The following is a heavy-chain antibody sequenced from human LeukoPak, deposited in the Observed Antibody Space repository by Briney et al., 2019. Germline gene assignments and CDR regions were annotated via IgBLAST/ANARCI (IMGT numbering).Heavy chain of an antibody. CDR1: GGSISSYY. CDR2: MSYSGST. J-gene: IGHJ5*02. V-gene: IGHV4-59*01. D-gene: IGHD3-10*01. Sequence: SETLSLTCTVSGGSISSYYWSWIRQPPGKGLEWIGCMSYSGSTNYNPSLKSRVTISVDTSKNQFSLKLSSVTAADTAVYYCARSYGSGSYYREDWFDPWGQGTLVTVSS. CDR3: ARSYGSGSYYREDWFDP.